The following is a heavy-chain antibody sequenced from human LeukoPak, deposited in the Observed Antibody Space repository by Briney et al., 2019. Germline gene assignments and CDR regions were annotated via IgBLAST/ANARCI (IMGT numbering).Heavy chain of an antibody. V-gene: IGHV4-34*01. CDR3: ARQPLDNGYYTETENYYYYRDD. Sequence: SAALSLPFAVYGGSFSCYYWSWIRPPPGKGMEWIGAINYSGSTNYNPSLKSRVTISVDTSKNQFSLKLSSVTAADTAVYYCARQPLDNGYYTETENYYYYRDDGGKGTTVTIS. CDR1: GGSFSCYY. CDR2: INYSGST. D-gene: IGHD4-17*01. J-gene: IGHJ6*03.